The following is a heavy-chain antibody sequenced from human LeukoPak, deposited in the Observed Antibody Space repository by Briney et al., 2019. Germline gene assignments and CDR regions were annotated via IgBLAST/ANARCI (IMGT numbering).Heavy chain of an antibody. J-gene: IGHJ6*03. Sequence: ASLKVSCKASGYTFTSYYMHWVRQAPGQGLEWMGIINPSGGSTSYAQKFQGRVTMTRDTSTSTDYMELSSLRSEDTAVYYCAGGHCSSTSCYTAGYYYYYMDVWGKGTTVTVSS. V-gene: IGHV1-46*01. CDR3: AGGHCSSTSCYTAGYYYYYMDV. CDR1: GYTFTSYY. CDR2: INPSGGST. D-gene: IGHD2-2*02.